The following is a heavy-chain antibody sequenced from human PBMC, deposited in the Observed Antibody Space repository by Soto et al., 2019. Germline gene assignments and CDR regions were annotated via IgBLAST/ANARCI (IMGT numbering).Heavy chain of an antibody. CDR1: GFTFSSYW. Sequence: EVQLVESGGGLVQPGGSLRLSCAASGFTFSSYWMHWVRQAPGKGLVWVSRINSDGSSTSYADSVKGRFTISSDNAKNTLYLQMNSLRAEDTAVYYCARDITMVRGVIYYYGMDVWGQGTTVTASS. CDR3: ARDITMVRGVIYYYGMDV. V-gene: IGHV3-74*01. J-gene: IGHJ6*02. CDR2: INSDGSST. D-gene: IGHD3-10*01.